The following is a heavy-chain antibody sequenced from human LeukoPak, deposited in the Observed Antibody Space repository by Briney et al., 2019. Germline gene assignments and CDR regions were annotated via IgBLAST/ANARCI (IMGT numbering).Heavy chain of an antibody. J-gene: IGHJ4*02. V-gene: IGHV3-30*03. Sequence: GGSLRLSCAASGFAFSTYWMHWVRQAPGKGLEWVAVISYDGSNKYYADSVKGRFTISRDNSKNTLYLQMNSLRAEDTAVYYCARDPYYYDSSGYQFDYWGQGTLVTVSS. CDR3: ARDPYYYDSSGYQFDY. D-gene: IGHD3-22*01. CDR2: ISYDGSNK. CDR1: GFAFSTYW.